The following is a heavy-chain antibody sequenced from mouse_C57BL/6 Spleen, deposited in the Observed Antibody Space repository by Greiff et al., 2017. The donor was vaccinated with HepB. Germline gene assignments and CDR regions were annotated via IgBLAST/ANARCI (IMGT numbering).Heavy chain of an antibody. J-gene: IGHJ4*01. CDR3: ARTDGYYGYAMDY. V-gene: IGHV1-61*01. D-gene: IGHD2-3*01. CDR1: GYTFTSYW. Sequence: QVQLQQSGAELVRPGSSVKLSCKASGYTFTSYWMDWVKQRPGQGLEWIGNIYPSDSETHYNQKFKDKATLTVDKSSSTAYMQLSSLTSEDSAVYYCARTDGYYGYAMDYWGQGTSVTVSS. CDR2: IYPSDSET.